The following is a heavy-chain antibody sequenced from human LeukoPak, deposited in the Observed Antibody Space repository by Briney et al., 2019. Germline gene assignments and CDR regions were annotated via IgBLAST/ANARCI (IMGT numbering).Heavy chain of an antibody. CDR2: INHSGST. Sequence: SETLSLTCAVYGGSFSGYYWSWLRQPPGKGLEWIGEINHSGSTNYNPSLKSRVTISVDTSKNQFSLKLSSVTAADTAVYYCARGTGYSSLGDAFDIWGQGTMVTVSS. J-gene: IGHJ3*02. D-gene: IGHD6-13*01. V-gene: IGHV4-34*01. CDR1: GGSFSGYY. CDR3: ARGTGYSSLGDAFDI.